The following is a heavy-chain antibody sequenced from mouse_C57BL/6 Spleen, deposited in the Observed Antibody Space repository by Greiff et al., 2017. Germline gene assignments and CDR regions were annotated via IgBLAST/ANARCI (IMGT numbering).Heavy chain of an antibody. CDR2: INPSNGGT. D-gene: IGHD3-2*02. CDR1: GYTFTSYW. V-gene: IGHV1-53*01. J-gene: IGHJ2*01. CDR3: ARSELRLRLYYFDY. Sequence: QVQLQQPGAELVKPGASVKMSCKASGYTFTSYWITWVKQRPGQGLEWIGNINPSNGGTNYNEKFKSKATLTVDKSSSTAYMQLSSLTSEDSAVYYCARSELRLRLYYFDYWGQGTTLTVSS.